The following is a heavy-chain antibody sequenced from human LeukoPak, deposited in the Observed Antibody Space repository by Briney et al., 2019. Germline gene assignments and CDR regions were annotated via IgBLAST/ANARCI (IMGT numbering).Heavy chain of an antibody. CDR3: ARLPLVTAAA. V-gene: IGHV3-30*04. Sequence: GRSLRLSCAASGFTFSSYAMHWVRQDPGKGLEWVAVISYDGSNKYYADSVKGRFTISRDNSKNTLYLQMNSLRAEDTAVYYCARLPLVTAAAWGQGTLVTVSS. CDR2: ISYDGSNK. D-gene: IGHD2-21*02. J-gene: IGHJ5*02. CDR1: GFTFSSYA.